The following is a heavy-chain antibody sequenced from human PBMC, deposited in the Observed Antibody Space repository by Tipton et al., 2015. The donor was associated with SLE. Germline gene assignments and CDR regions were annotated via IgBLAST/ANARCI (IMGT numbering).Heavy chain of an antibody. Sequence: LRLSCVVSGYSISSGYFWSWIRQPPGRGLEWIGSISQTDPTYYNPSLKSRITMSVDTSTNQFSLKLTSVTAADTAVYFCARHPRHITASGTYPKAGSQYWGQGTPVTVSS. D-gene: IGHD3-10*01. CDR2: ISQTDPT. CDR3: ARHPRHITASGTYPKAGSQY. J-gene: IGHJ1*01. V-gene: IGHV4-38-2*01. CDR1: GYSISSGYF.